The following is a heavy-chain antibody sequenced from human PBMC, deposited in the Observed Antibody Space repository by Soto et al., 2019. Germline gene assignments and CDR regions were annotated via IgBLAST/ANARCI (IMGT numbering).Heavy chain of an antibody. CDR1: GDSISSVDYY. CDR3: ARIQRDNAFGQFDF. J-gene: IGHJ4*02. Sequence: PSETLSLTCTVSGDSISSVDYYWSWIRQPPGKGLEWIGYIFQSGRTDFNPSLNSRVSMSVDTSKKQFSLTLSSVTAADTAVYFCARIQRDNAFGQFDFWAQGTLVTVSS. D-gene: IGHD3-3*01. CDR2: IFQSGRT. V-gene: IGHV4-30-4*01.